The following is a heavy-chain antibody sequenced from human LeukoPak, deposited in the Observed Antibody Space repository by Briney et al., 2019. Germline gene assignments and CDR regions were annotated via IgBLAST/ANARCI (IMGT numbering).Heavy chain of an antibody. CDR3: ARSMIRGVTYYFDY. CDR2: INPSGDST. J-gene: IGHJ4*02. V-gene: IGHV1-46*01. Sequence: ASVKVSCKASGYTFTGYYMHWVRQAPGQGLEWMGVINPSGDSTSYAQKFQGRVTMTRDTSTRTVYMELSSLRSEDTAVHYCARSMIRGVTYYFDYWGQGTLVTVSS. D-gene: IGHD3-10*01. CDR1: GYTFTGYY.